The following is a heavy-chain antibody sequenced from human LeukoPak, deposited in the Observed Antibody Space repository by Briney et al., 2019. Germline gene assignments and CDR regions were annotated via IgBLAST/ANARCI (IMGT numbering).Heavy chain of an antibody. CDR3: ARSDGAAAIDY. CDR1: GFTFSSYS. D-gene: IGHD6-13*01. Sequence: GGSLRLSCAASGFTFSSYSMNWVRQAPGKGLEWVSSISSSSSYIYYADSVKGRFTISRDNAKNSLYLQMNSLRAEDTAVYYCARSDGAAAIDYWGQGTLVTVSS. J-gene: IGHJ4*02. CDR2: ISSSSSYI. V-gene: IGHV3-21*01.